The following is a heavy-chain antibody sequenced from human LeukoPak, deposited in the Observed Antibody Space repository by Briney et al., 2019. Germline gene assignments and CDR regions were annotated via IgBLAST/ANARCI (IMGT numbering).Heavy chain of an antibody. CDR2: IHRGGNT. Sequence: GGSLRLSCAASGFTVSSKYMSWVRQAPGKGLEWVSVIHRGGNTYYADSVKGRFTISRDNSKNTLYFQMNSLRAEDTAVYYCVRLEMTTSYYFDYWGQGTLVTVSS. CDR3: VRLEMTTSYYFDY. J-gene: IGHJ4*02. V-gene: IGHV3-66*01. D-gene: IGHD5-24*01. CDR1: GFTVSSKY.